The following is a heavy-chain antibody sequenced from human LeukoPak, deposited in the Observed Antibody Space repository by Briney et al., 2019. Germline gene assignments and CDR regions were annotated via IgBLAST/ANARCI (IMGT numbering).Heavy chain of an antibody. J-gene: IGHJ4*02. D-gene: IGHD3-9*01. V-gene: IGHV1-18*04. Sequence: AAVKVSCKASGYTFTSYGISWVRQAPGQGLEWMGWISAYNGNTNYAQKLRGRVTMTTDTSTSTAYMELRSLRYADTAVYYCARGWLVISTPFDYWGQGTLVTVSS. CDR3: ARGWLVISTPFDY. CDR1: GYTFTSYG. CDR2: ISAYNGNT.